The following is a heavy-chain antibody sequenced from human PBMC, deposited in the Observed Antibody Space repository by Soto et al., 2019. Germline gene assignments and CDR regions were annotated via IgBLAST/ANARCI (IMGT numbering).Heavy chain of an antibody. CDR1: GFTFSDYY. V-gene: IGHV3-11*01. CDR3: ARALPSCLELRGRYYYMDV. Sequence: GGSLRLSCAASGFTFSDYYMSWIRQAPGKGLEWVSYISSSGSTIYYADSVKGRFTISRDNAKNSLYLQMNSLRAEDTAVYYCARALPSCLELRGRYYYMDVWGKGTTVTVS. CDR2: ISSSGSTI. J-gene: IGHJ6*03. D-gene: IGHD1-7*01.